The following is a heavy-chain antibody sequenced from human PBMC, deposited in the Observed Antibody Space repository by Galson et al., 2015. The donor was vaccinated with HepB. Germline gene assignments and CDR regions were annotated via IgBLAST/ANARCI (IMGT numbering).Heavy chain of an antibody. J-gene: IGHJ4*02. CDR2: ISSSSSYI. D-gene: IGHD3-9*01. CDR1: GFTFSSYS. CDR3: AGGGGDYDILTGYYNGGFGY. V-gene: IGHV3-21*01. Sequence: SLRLSCAASGFTFSSYSMNWVRQAPGKGLEWVSSISSSSSYIYYADSVKGRFTISRDNAKNSLYLQMNSLRAEDTAVYYCAGGGGDYDILTGYYNGGFGYWGQGTLVTVSS.